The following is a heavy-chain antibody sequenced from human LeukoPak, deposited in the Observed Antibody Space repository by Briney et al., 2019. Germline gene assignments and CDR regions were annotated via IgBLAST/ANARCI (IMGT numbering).Heavy chain of an antibody. V-gene: IGHV4-39*01. J-gene: IGHJ6*03. D-gene: IGHD3-22*01. Sequence: SETLSLTCIVSGGSISSSGYYWGWIRQPPGKGLEWVGNIYYSGSTYYNPSLKSRVTIAVDTSKNQFSLKLSSVTAADTAVYYCTRQDTMIVVFSTPNYYYYMDVWGKGTTVTVSS. CDR3: TRQDTMIVVFSTPNYYYYMDV. CDR1: GGSISSSGYY. CDR2: IYYSGST.